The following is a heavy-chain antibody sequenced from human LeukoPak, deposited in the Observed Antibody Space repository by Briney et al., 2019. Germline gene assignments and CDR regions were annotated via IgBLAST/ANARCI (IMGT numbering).Heavy chain of an antibody. D-gene: IGHD2-21*01. CDR2: INPNSGGT. Sequence: ASVKVSCKASGYTFTGYYMHWVRQAPGQGLEWMGWINPNSGGTNYAQKFQGRVTMTRDTSISTAYMELSRLRSDDTAVYYCARDWIVGGRIRAFDIWGQGTMVTVSS. CDR3: ARDWIVGGRIRAFDI. J-gene: IGHJ3*02. CDR1: GYTFTGYY. V-gene: IGHV1-2*02.